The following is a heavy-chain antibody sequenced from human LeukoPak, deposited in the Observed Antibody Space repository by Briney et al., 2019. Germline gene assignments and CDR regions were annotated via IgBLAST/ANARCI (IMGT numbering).Heavy chain of an antibody. CDR2: FDPEDGET. V-gene: IGHV1-24*01. J-gene: IGHJ3*02. CDR3: ATMGSGSYLLAFDI. D-gene: IGHD1-26*01. CDR1: GYTLTELS. Sequence: ASVKVSCKVSGYTLTELSMHWVRQAPGKGLEWMGGFDPEDGETIYAQKFQGRVTMTEDTSTDTAYMELSSLRSEDTAVYYCATMGSGSYLLAFDIWGQGTMVTVS.